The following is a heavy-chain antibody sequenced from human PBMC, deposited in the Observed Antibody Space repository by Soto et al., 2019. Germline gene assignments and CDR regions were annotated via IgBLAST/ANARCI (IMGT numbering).Heavy chain of an antibody. J-gene: IGHJ6*03. CDR2: INHSGST. CDR1: GGSFSGYY. Sequence: PSETLSLTSTVYGGSFSGYYWSWIRQPPGKGLEWIGEINHSGSTNYNPSLKSRVTISVDTSKNQFSLKLSSVTAADTAVYYCARHLYYYYYYMDVWGKGTTVTVSS. CDR3: ARHLYYYYYYMDV. V-gene: IGHV4-34*01.